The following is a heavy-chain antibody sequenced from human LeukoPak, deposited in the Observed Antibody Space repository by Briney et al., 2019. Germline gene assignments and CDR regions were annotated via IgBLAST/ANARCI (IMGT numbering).Heavy chain of an antibody. CDR2: ISSSSSTI. J-gene: IGHJ6*03. V-gene: IGHV3-48*01. D-gene: IGHD3-3*01. CDR1: GFTFSNYN. CDR3: ARGPYDFWSGPIYYYYFYMDV. Sequence: GGPLRLSCAASGFTFSNYNMNWVRQAPGKGREWVSYISSSSSTIYYADSVKGRFTISRDNAKNSLYLQMNSLRAEDTAVYYCARGPYDFWSGPIYYYYFYMDVWGKGTTVTVSS.